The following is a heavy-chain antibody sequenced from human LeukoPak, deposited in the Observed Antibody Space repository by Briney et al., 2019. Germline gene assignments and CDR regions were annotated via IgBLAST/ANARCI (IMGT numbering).Heavy chain of an antibody. D-gene: IGHD3-10*01. CDR1: GFNFGAYG. CDR2: TSYDGGNT. J-gene: IGHJ6*02. CDR3: AKDSSSGSSYYFHGMDV. Sequence: GGSLRLSCAASGFNFGAYGMHWVRQAPGKGLEWLAVTSYDGGNTYYADSVGGRFTISRDNSKNTLYLQMNSLRAEDTALYYCAKDSSSGSSYYFHGMDVWGQGTTVTVSS. V-gene: IGHV3-30*18.